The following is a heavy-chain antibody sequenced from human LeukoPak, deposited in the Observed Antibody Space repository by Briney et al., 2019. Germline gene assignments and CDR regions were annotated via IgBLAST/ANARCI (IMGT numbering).Heavy chain of an antibody. CDR1: GGSISSYY. J-gene: IGHJ5*02. CDR3: ARNEDSYSSSWSWFDP. Sequence: SETVSLTCTVSGGSISSYYWSWIRQPPGKGLEWIGYIYYSGSTNYNPSLKSRVTISVDTSKNQFSLKLSSVTAADTAVYYCARNEDSYSSSWSWFDPWGQGTLVTVSS. D-gene: IGHD6-13*01. V-gene: IGHV4-59*01. CDR2: IYYSGST.